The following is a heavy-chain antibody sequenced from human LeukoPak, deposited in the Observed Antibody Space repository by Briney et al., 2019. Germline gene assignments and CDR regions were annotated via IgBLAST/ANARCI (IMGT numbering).Heavy chain of an antibody. CDR1: GFGFSSHA. J-gene: IGHJ4*02. CDR2: ITGSGGIT. CDR3: AKYDSSSYYYRSTNY. Sequence: GGSLRLSCAASGFGFSSHAMGWVRQAPGKGLEWVSSITGSGGITDYADSVKGRFTLSRDNSKNTLHLQMNSLRAEDTAVYYCAKYDSSSYYYRSTNYWGQGTQVTVSS. V-gene: IGHV3-23*01. D-gene: IGHD3-22*01.